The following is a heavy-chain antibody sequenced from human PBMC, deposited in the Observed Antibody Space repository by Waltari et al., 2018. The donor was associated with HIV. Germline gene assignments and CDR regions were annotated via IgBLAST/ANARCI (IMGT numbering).Heavy chain of an antibody. CDR2: IYYSGST. J-gene: IGHJ4*02. CDR1: GGSISSSSYY. CDR3: ARLGSGSYYPFDY. V-gene: IGHV4-39*01. Sequence: QLQLQESGPGLVKPSETLSLTCTVSGGSISSSSYYWGWIRQPPGKGLEWIGSIYYSGSTYYNPSLKSRVTISVDTSKNQFSLKLSSVTAADTAVYYCARLGSGSYYPFDYWGQGTLVTVSS. D-gene: IGHD1-26*01.